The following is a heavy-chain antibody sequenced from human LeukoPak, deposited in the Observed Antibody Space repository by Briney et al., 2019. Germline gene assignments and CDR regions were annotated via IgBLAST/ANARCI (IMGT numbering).Heavy chain of an antibody. CDR3: AKDRLGIVGATLFDY. CDR1: GFTFSSYA. Sequence: GGSLILSCAASGFTFSSYAMSWVRQAPGKGLEWVSAISGSGGSTYYADSVKGRFTISRDNSKHTLYLQMNSLRAEDTAVYYCAKDRLGIVGATLFDYWGQGTLVTVSS. V-gene: IGHV3-23*01. D-gene: IGHD1-26*01. J-gene: IGHJ4*02. CDR2: ISGSGGST.